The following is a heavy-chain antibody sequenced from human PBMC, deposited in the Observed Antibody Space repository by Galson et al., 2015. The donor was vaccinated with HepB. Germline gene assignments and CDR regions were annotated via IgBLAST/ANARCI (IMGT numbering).Heavy chain of an antibody. J-gene: IGHJ4*02. CDR2: ISAYNGNT. CDR1: GYTFTSYG. CDR3: ARGEGYCSSTSCYIRDY. D-gene: IGHD2-2*02. Sequence: SVKVSCKASGYTFTSYGISWVRQAPGQGLEWMGWISAYNGNTNYAQKLQGRVTMTTDTSTSTAYMELRSLRSDDTAVYYCARGEGYCSSTSCYIRDYWGQGTLVTVSS. V-gene: IGHV1-18*01.